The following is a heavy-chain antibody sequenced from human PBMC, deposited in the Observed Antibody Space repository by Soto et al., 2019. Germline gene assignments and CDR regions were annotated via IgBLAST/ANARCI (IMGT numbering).Heavy chain of an antibody. CDR3: AKGVLAVAGNSAFDI. J-gene: IGHJ3*02. CDR1: GFTFSSYG. V-gene: IGHV3-30*18. D-gene: IGHD6-19*01. CDR2: ISYDGSNK. Sequence: GGSLRLSCAASGFTFSSYGMHWVRQAPGKGLEWVAVISYDGSNKYYADSVKGRFTISRDNSKNTLYLQMNSLRAEDTAVYYCAKGVLAVAGNSAFDIWGQGTMVTVSS.